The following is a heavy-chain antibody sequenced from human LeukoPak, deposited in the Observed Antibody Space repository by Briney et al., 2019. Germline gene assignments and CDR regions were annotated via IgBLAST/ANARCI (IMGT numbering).Heavy chain of an antibody. Sequence: SETLSLICAVSHYSIISDDYWVWIRQAPGKGLEWIGSIYHSGSTHYNPSLKSRVSLSVDTSKNQFSPKLNSVTVADTAIYYCARNTSGWYFDDWGQGTLVTVSS. CDR3: ARNTSGWYFDD. V-gene: IGHV4-38-2*01. CDR2: IYHSGST. D-gene: IGHD6-19*01. J-gene: IGHJ4*02. CDR1: HYSIISDDY.